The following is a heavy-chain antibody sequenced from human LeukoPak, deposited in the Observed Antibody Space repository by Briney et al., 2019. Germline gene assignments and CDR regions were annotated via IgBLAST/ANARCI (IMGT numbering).Heavy chain of an antibody. J-gene: IGHJ6*03. CDR2: MNPNSGNT. Sequence: ASVKVSCKASGYTFTSYDINWVRQATGQGLEWMGWMNPNSGNTGYAQKFQGRVTMTRNTSISTAYMELSSLRSEDTAVYYCARNYCSSTSCYTIYYYMDVWGKGTTVTVSS. CDR1: GYTFTSYD. D-gene: IGHD2-2*02. CDR3: ARNYCSSTSCYTIYYYMDV. V-gene: IGHV1-8*01.